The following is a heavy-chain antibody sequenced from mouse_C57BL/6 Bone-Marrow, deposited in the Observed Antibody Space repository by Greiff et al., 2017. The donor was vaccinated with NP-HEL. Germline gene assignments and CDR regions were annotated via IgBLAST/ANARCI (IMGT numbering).Heavy chain of an antibody. CDR3: ANYDSWFAY. V-gene: IGHV3-6*01. CDR2: ISYDGSN. Sequence: EVQLVESGPGLVKPSQSLSLTCSVTGYSITSGYYWNWIRQFPGNKLEWMGYISYDGSNNYNPSLKNRISITRDTSKNQFFLKFNSVTTEDTATYYCANYDSWFAYWGQGTLVTGSA. D-gene: IGHD2-4*01. CDR1: GYSITSGYY. J-gene: IGHJ3*01.